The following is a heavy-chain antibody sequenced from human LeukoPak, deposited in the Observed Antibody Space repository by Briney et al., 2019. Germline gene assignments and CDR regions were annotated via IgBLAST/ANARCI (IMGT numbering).Heavy chain of an antibody. CDR2: IWYGGSNK. V-gene: IGHV3-30*02. J-gene: IGHJ4*02. Sequence: GGSLRLSCAASGFTFSSYGMHWVRQAPGKGLEWVAVIWYGGSNKYYADSVKGRFTISRDNSKNTLYLQMNSLRAEDTAVYYCAKDPDFWSGYPSDWGQGTLVTVSS. CDR1: GFTFSSYG. CDR3: AKDPDFWSGYPSD. D-gene: IGHD3-3*01.